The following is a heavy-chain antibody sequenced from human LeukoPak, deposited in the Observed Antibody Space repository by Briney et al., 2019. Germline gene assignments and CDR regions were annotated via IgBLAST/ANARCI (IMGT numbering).Heavy chain of an antibody. CDR1: GFTFSSYW. V-gene: IGHV3-7*01. CDR2: IKQDGSEK. Sequence: GGSLRLSCAASGFTFSSYWMSWVRQAPGKGLEWVANIKQDGSEKYYADSVKGRFTISRDNAKNSLYLQMNSLRAEDTAVYYCAREPFEYSSSRYYYYMDVWGKGTTVTVSS. J-gene: IGHJ6*03. CDR3: AREPFEYSSSRYYYYMDV. D-gene: IGHD6-6*01.